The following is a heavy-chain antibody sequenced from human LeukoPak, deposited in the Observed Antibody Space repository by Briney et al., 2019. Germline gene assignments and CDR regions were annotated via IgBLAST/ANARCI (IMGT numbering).Heavy chain of an antibody. D-gene: IGHD5-24*01. CDR3: ARDSRDGYNLRAFDI. Sequence: GGSLRLSCAASGFTFSSYWMHWVRQAPGKGLVWVSRINTDGSSTSYADSVKGRFTISRDNAKNTLYLQMNSLRAEDTAVYYCARDSRDGYNLRAFDIWGQGTMVTVSS. J-gene: IGHJ3*02. CDR1: GFTFSSYW. CDR2: INTDGSST. V-gene: IGHV3-74*01.